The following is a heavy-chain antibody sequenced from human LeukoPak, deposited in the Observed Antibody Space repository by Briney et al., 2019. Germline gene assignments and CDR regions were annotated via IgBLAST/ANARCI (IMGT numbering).Heavy chain of an antibody. D-gene: IGHD6-13*01. Sequence: ASVKVTFKASGYSFIHSGLSWVRQAPGQGLEWMGWLNPYNGDTNFAQNLQGRVTMTRDKSTNTAYMELRSLRSDDTAVYYCARPTEATAGYYFVYWGQGTLVTVSS. V-gene: IGHV1-18*01. CDR1: GYSFIHSG. J-gene: IGHJ4*02. CDR3: ARPTEATAGYYFVY. CDR2: LNPYNGDT.